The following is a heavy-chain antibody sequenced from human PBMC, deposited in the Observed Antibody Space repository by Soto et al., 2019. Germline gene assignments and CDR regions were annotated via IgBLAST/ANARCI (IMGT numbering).Heavy chain of an antibody. CDR2: IWYDGRNE. CDR1: GFTFSSYG. CDR3: ARWGIAAGDY. V-gene: IGHV3-33*01. D-gene: IGHD6-13*01. Sequence: QVQLVESGGGVVQPGRSLRLSCAASGFTFSSYGMHWVRQAPGKGLEWVAVIWYDGRNEYYADSVKGRFTISRDNSKNTLYLQMNRLRAADTAVYYCARWGIAAGDYWGQGTLVTVSS. J-gene: IGHJ4*02.